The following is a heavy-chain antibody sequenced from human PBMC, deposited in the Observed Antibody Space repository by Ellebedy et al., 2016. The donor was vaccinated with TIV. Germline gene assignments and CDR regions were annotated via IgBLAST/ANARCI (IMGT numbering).Heavy chain of an antibody. Sequence: GESLKISCAASEFTFSSHDMHWVRQATGKGLEWVSAIGTAGDTYYPGSVKGRFTISRENAKNSLYIQMNSLRAGDTAVYYCARASNGMDVWGQGTTVTVSS. CDR2: IGTAGDT. CDR3: ARASNGMDV. J-gene: IGHJ6*02. CDR1: EFTFSSHD. V-gene: IGHV3-13*01.